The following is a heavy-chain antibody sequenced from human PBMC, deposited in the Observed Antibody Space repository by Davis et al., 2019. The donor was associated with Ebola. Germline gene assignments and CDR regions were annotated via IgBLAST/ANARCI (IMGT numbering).Heavy chain of an antibody. V-gene: IGHV3-7*01. J-gene: IGHJ4*02. CDR2: IKQDGSEK. CDR3: ARKRSFDY. D-gene: IGHD3-10*01. Sequence: GESLMISCAASGFTIRDYYMSWVRQAQGKWLEWVANIKQDGSEKYYVDSVKGRLTISRDNAKNSLYLQMNSLRAEDTAVYYCARKRSFDYWGQGTLVTVSS. CDR1: GFTIRDYY.